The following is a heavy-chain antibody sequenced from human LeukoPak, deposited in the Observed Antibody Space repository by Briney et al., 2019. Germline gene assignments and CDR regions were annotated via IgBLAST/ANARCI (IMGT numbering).Heavy chain of an antibody. J-gene: IGHJ6*03. CDR1: GGTFSSYA. V-gene: IGHV1-69*06. Sequence: GASVKVSCKASGGTFSSYAISWVRQAPGQGLGWMGGIIPIFGTANYAQKFQGRVTITADKSTSTAYMELSSLRSEDTAVYYCVRVLITGTAMAYYYYYMDVWGKGTTVTVSS. CDR2: IIPIFGTA. D-gene: IGHD1/OR15-1a*01. CDR3: VRVLITGTAMAYYYYYMDV.